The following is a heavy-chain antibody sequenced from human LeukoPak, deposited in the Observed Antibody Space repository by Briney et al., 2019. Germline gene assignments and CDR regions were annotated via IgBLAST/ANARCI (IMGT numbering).Heavy chain of an antibody. CDR2: INHSGST. V-gene: IGHV4-30-2*01. Sequence: PSQTLSLTCTVSGGSISSGGYYWSWIRQPPGKGLEWIGEINHSGSTNYNPSLKSRVTISADTSKNQFSLKLSSVTAADTAVYYCVRVGYSGYDPRRWYFDLWGRGTLVTVSS. CDR1: GGSISSGGYY. J-gene: IGHJ2*01. D-gene: IGHD5-12*01. CDR3: VRVGYSGYDPRRWYFDL.